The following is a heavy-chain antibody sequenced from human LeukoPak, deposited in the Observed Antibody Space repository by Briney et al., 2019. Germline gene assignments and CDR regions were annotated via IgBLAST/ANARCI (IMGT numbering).Heavy chain of an antibody. Sequence: SETLSLTCTVSGGSIKNYYWIWIRQSPGKGLEWIGYIYHSGSTNYNPSLKSRVTISVDTSKNQFSLKLSSVTAADTAVYYCARAGYCSSTSCQWVPLVWGQGTTVTVSS. D-gene: IGHD2-2*03. J-gene: IGHJ6*02. CDR1: GGSIKNYY. CDR2: IYHSGST. V-gene: IGHV4-59*01. CDR3: ARAGYCSSTSCQWVPLV.